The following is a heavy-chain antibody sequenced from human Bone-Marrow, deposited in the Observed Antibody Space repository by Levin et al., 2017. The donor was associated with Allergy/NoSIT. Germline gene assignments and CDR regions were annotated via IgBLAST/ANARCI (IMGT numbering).Heavy chain of an antibody. CDR2: TYHRSKWYY. V-gene: IGHV6-1*01. Sequence: SQTLSLTCAISGDRVSNKSVAWNWIRQSPSRGLEWLGRTYHRSKWYYDYAVSVESRISIQPDTSKNHFSLHLKSVTPEDTAVYFCARDGEGIAGSYYYYFGLDVWGQGTTVTVSS. J-gene: IGHJ6*02. CDR3: ARDGEGIAGSYYYYFGLDV. D-gene: IGHD6-13*01. CDR1: GDRVSNKSVA.